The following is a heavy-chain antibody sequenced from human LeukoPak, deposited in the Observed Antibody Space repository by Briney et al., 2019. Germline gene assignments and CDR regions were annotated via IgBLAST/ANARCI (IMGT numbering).Heavy chain of an antibody. CDR3: ARVLYSSGWYGDHY. D-gene: IGHD6-19*01. CDR1: GYTFTSYD. CDR2: MNPNSGNT. V-gene: IGHV1-8*02. Sequence: GASVKVSCKASGYTFTSYDINWVRQATGQGLEWMGWMNPNSGNTGYAQKFQGRVTMTRNTSKSTAYMELSSLRSEDTAVYYCARVLYSSGWYGDHYWGQGTLVTVSS. J-gene: IGHJ4*02.